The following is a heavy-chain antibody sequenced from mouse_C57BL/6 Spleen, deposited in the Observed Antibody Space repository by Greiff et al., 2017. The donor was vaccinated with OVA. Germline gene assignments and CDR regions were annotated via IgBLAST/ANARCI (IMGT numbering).Heavy chain of an antibody. D-gene: IGHD2-5*01. J-gene: IGHJ4*01. V-gene: IGHV5-4*01. CDR1: GFTFSSYA. CDR2: ISDGGSYT. Sequence: EVKVVESGGGLVKPGGSLKLSCAASGFTFSSYAMSWVRQTPEKRLEWVATISDGGSYTYYPDNVKGRFTISRDNAKNNLYLQMSHRKAEDTAMYYCAREDYSNAMDYWGQGTSVTVSS. CDR3: AREDYSNAMDY.